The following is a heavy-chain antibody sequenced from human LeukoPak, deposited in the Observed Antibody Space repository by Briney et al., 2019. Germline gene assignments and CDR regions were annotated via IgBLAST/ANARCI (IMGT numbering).Heavy chain of an antibody. CDR3: ARDGLYGSGSYPLDY. D-gene: IGHD3-10*01. Sequence: ASVKVSFKASGYTFTSYAMHWVRQAPGQRLEWMGWINAGNGNTKYSQKFQGRVTITRDTSASTAYMELSSLRSEDTAVYYCARDGLYGSGSYPLDYWGQGTLVTVSS. V-gene: IGHV1-3*01. CDR2: INAGNGNT. J-gene: IGHJ4*02. CDR1: GYTFTSYA.